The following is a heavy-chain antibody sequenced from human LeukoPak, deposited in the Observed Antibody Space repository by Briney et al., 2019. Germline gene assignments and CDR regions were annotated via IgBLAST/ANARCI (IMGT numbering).Heavy chain of an antibody. CDR1: GFTFNSYA. CDR3: ARGKGMCSTWNDVFDI. D-gene: IGHD6-13*01. J-gene: IGHJ3*02. V-gene: IGHV3-30-3*01. Sequence: PGGSLRLSCAASGFTFNSYAMDWVRQAPGKGLEWVAAISYDGTKKHYADSVEGRFTISRDNSKNTLYLQMNSLRAEDTEDTAVYYCARGKGMCSTWNDVFDIWGQGTMVTVSS. CDR2: ISYDGTKK.